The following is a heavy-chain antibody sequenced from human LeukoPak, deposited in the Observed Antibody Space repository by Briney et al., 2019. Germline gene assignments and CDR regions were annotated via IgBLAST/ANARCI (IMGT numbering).Heavy chain of an antibody. Sequence: GASVKVSCKASGYTFTGYYMHWVRQAPGQGLEWMGWINPNSGGTNYAQKFQGRVTMTRDTSISTAYLQWSSLKASDTAMYYCATPYPREYCSSTTCYFNYWGQGTLVTVSS. V-gene: IGHV1-2*02. CDR1: GYTFTGYY. J-gene: IGHJ4*02. CDR2: INPNSGGT. CDR3: ATPYPREYCSSTTCYFNY. D-gene: IGHD2-2*01.